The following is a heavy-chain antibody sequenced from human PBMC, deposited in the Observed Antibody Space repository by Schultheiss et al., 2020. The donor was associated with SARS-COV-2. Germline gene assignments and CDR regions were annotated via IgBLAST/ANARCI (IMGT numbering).Heavy chain of an antibody. CDR3: ARGGVVIGYYFDY. J-gene: IGHJ4*02. CDR1: GGSISSGGYY. D-gene: IGHD3-3*01. Sequence: SQTLSLTCTVSGGSISSGGYYWSWIRQPPGKGLEWIGYIYYSGSTNYNPSLKSRVTISVDKSKNQFSLKLSSVTAADTAVYYCARGGVVIGYYFDYWGQGTLVTVSS. CDR2: IYYSGST. V-gene: IGHV4-61*05.